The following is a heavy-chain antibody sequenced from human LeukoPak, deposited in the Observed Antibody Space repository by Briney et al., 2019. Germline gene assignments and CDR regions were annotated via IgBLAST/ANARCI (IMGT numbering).Heavy chain of an antibody. CDR2: INHSGST. D-gene: IGHD3-10*01. J-gene: IGHJ3*02. V-gene: IGHV4-34*01. Sequence: PSETLSLTCAVYGGSFSGYYWSWIRQPPGKGLEWIGEINHSGSTNYNPSLKSRVTISVDKSKNQFSLKLSSVTAADTAVYYCARERRYGSGSYDAFDIWGQGTMVTVSS. CDR1: GGSFSGYY. CDR3: ARERRYGSGSYDAFDI.